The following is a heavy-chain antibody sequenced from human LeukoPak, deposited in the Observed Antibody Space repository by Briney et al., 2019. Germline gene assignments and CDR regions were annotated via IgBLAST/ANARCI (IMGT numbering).Heavy chain of an antibody. CDR2: INPNTGDT. V-gene: IGHV1-2*06. Sequence: ASVKVSCKSSGYTFTGYYMHWVRQAPGQGLEWMGRINPNTGDTNYAQNSQGRVTMTRDTSISTAYMELSGLRFDDTAVYYCAREGSYSSNWYPPFDYWGQGTLVTVSS. D-gene: IGHD6-13*01. CDR1: GYTFTGYY. J-gene: IGHJ4*02. CDR3: AREGSYSSNWYPPFDY.